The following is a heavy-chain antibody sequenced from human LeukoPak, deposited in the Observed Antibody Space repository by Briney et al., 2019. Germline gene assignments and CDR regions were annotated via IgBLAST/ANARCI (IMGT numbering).Heavy chain of an antibody. D-gene: IGHD6-6*01. CDR3: ARARDSSSSDFDY. J-gene: IGHJ4*02. CDR1: GGTFSSYA. CDR2: IIPIFGAA. Sequence: ASVKVSCKASGGTFSSYAISWVRQAPGQGLEWMEGIIPIFGAANYAQKFQGRVTITTDESTSTAYMELSSLRSEDTAVYYCARARDSSSSDFDYWGQGTLVTVSS. V-gene: IGHV1-69*05.